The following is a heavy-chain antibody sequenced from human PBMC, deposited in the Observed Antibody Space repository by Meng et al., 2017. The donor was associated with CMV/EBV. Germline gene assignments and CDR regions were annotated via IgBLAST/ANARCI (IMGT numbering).Heavy chain of an antibody. J-gene: IGHJ5*02. V-gene: IGHV1-69*01. CDR2: IIPIFGTA. D-gene: IGHD3-10*01. Sequence: SVAGVKNAGGAGTVSCKDPGGTFSSYAISSVRQAPGQGLEWMGGIIPIFGTANYAQKFQGRVTITADESTSTAYMELSSLRSEDTAVYYCARRGSYYGSGSYYNWFDPWGQGTLVTVSS. CDR1: GGTFSSYA. CDR3: ARRGSYYGSGSYYNWFDP.